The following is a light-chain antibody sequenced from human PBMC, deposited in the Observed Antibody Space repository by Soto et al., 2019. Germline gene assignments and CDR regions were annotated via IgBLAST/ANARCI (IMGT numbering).Light chain of an antibody. V-gene: IGKV1-5*03. CDR1: QTISSW. CDR3: QQSYRSPPA. J-gene: IGKJ1*01. CDR2: KAS. Sequence: DIQMKQSPSTLSGSVGDRVTITCRASQTISSWLALYQQKPGKARKLLIYKASTLKSGVPSRFSGSGSGTEFSLTISSLQPDDFATDYSQQSYRSPPAYVQGTKGDI.